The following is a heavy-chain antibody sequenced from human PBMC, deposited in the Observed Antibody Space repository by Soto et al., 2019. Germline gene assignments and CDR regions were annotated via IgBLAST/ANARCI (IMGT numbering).Heavy chain of an antibody. D-gene: IGHD3-10*01. J-gene: IGHJ4*02. Sequence: EVQLVESGGGLVQPGGSLRLSCATSGFTFTNYWTHWVRQAPGEGLVWVSRISGDGSRTNYADSVKGRFTISRDNAKTSLYLQMNSLRAGDTAVYYCARGAGGAYYLDYWGQGTLVTVSS. CDR1: GFTFTNYW. V-gene: IGHV3-74*01. CDR3: ARGAGGAYYLDY. CDR2: ISGDGSRT.